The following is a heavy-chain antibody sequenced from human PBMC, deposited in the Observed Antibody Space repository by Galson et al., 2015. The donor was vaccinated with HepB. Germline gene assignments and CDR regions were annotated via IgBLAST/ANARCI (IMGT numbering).Heavy chain of an antibody. CDR2: ISHDGRNT. CDR1: GFTFSSYS. V-gene: IGHV3-30*04. CDR3: ARERGAGWYEGNDY. D-gene: IGHD6-19*01. J-gene: IGHJ4*02. Sequence: SLRLSCAAPGFTFSSYSIHWVREAPGKGLEWVAIISHDGRNTYYAYSVKGRFTISRDNSRNTLYLQMNGLRSDDTAVYYCARERGAGWYEGNDYWGQGTRVVVSS.